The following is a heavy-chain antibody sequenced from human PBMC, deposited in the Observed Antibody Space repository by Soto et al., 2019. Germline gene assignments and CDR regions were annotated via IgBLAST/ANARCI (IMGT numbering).Heavy chain of an antibody. D-gene: IGHD2-2*01. CDR1: GYTFTNFG. V-gene: IGHV1-18*01. J-gene: IGHJ6*02. CDR3: ARDLYCISTSCYVGGDYYYGMDV. CDR2: ISAYNGNT. Sequence: GASVKVSCKASGYTFTNFGISWVRQAPGQGLEWMGWISAYNGNTNYAQKFQGRVTMTTDTSTSTACMELSSLRSEDTAVYYCARDLYCISTSCYVGGDYYYGMDVWGQGTTVTVSS.